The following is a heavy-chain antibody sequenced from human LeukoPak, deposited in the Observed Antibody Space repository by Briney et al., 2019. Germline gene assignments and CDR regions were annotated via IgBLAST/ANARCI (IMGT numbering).Heavy chain of an antibody. Sequence: ASVKVSCKASGYTFTSYGISWVRQAPGQGLEWMGWISAYNGNTNYAQKLQGRVTMTTDTSTSTAYMELRSLRSDDTAVYYCARESPGAYCGGNFLRLDAFDIWGQGTMVTVSS. J-gene: IGHJ3*02. V-gene: IGHV1-18*01. CDR1: GYTFTSYG. CDR2: ISAYNGNT. CDR3: ARESPGAYCGGNFLRLDAFDI. D-gene: IGHD2-21*01.